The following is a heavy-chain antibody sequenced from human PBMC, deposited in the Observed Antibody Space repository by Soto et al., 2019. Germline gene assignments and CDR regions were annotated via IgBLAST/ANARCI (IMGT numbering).Heavy chain of an antibody. D-gene: IGHD6-13*01. V-gene: IGHV3-7*01. CDR1: GFTFSSYW. Sequence: PVGSLRLSCAASGFTFSSYWMSWVRQAPGKGLEWVANIKQDGSEKYYVDSVKGRFTISRDNAENSLYLQMNSLRAEDTAVYYCARLWLIAAAPTDAFDIWGQGTMVTVSS. CDR3: ARLWLIAAAPTDAFDI. CDR2: IKQDGSEK. J-gene: IGHJ3*02.